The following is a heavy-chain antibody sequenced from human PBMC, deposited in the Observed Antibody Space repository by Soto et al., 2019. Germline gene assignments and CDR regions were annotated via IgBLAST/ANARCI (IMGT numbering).Heavy chain of an antibody. J-gene: IGHJ3*02. CDR1: GYTFTSYG. CDR2: ISAYNGNT. D-gene: IGHD6-19*01. CDR3: ARDAGQWLVRGDAFDI. Sequence: QVQLVQSGAEVKKPGASVKVSCKASGYTFTSYGISWVRQAPGQGLEWMGWISAYNGNTNYAQKLQGRVTMTTDTXTXXAYMELRSLRSDDTAVYYCARDAGQWLVRGDAFDIWGQGTMVTVSS. V-gene: IGHV1-18*01.